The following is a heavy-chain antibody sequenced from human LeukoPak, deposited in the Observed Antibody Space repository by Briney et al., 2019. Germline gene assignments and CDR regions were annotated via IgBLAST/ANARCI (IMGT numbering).Heavy chain of an antibody. D-gene: IGHD6-13*01. V-gene: IGHV4-59*08. CDR3: ARMGTESSGWYGEDYYYYYMDV. CDR2: IYYTGTT. Sequence: SETLSLTCTVSGGSISGSYWSWIRQPPGKGLEWIGYIYYTGTTNHNPSLKSRVIISLDRSKNQFSLKVSSVSAADTALYYCARMGTESSGWYGEDYYYYYMDVWGKGTTVTVSS. CDR1: GGSISGSY. J-gene: IGHJ6*03.